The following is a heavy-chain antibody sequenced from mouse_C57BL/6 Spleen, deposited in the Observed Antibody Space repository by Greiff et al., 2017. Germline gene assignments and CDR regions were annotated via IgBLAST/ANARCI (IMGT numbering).Heavy chain of an antibody. CDR2: INYDGSST. V-gene: IGHV5-16*01. CDR1: GFTFSDYY. J-gene: IGHJ2*01. CDR3: ARAHYGNYGDYFDY. Sequence: EVKLVESEGGLVQPGSSMKLSCTASGFTFSDYYMAWVRQVPEKGLEWVANINYDGSSTYYLDSLKSRFIISRDNAKNILYLQMSSLKSEDTATYYCARAHYGNYGDYFDYWGQGTTLTVSS. D-gene: IGHD2-1*01.